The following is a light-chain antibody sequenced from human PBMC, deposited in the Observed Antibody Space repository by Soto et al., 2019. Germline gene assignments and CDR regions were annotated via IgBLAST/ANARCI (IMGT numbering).Light chain of an antibody. CDR3: QQYDDYWT. Sequence: DIQMTQSPSTLSASVGDRVIITCRASQRLTTWLAWYQHKPGQAPKLLISDASKLESGVPSRFSGSGSGKEFTLPIRSLQPDDFATYYCQQYDDYWTFGQGTKVDIK. J-gene: IGKJ1*01. CDR2: DAS. CDR1: QRLTTW. V-gene: IGKV1-5*01.